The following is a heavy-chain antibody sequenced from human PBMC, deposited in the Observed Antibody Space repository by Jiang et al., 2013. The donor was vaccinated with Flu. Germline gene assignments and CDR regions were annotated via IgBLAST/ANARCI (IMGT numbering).Heavy chain of an antibody. V-gene: IGHV3-53*01. J-gene: IGHJ5*02. CDR3: ARGIAAAVGGDWFDP. CDR2: IYSGGST. D-gene: IGHD6-13*01. CDR1: GFTVSSNY. Sequence: GLVQPGGSLRLSCAASGFTVSSNYMSWVRQAPGKGLEWVSVIYSGGSTYYADSVKGRFTISRDNSKNTLYLQMNSLRAEDTAVYYCARGIAAAVGGDWFDPWGQGTLVTVSS.